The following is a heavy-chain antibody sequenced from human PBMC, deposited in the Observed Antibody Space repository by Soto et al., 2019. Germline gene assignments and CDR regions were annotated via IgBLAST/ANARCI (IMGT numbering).Heavy chain of an antibody. J-gene: IGHJ6*01. Sequence: GASVKVSCKASGYTFTHYYIHWVRRAPGQGLEWMGYINPKSGDTHYSQNFRGRVSMTRNTSTDTANMGLSSLKSDDTAVYFCARVPGHKNSRGDFWG. CDR1: GYTFTHYY. D-gene: IGHD1-7*01. CDR2: INPKSGDT. CDR3: ARVPGHKNSRGDF. V-gene: IGHV1-2*02.